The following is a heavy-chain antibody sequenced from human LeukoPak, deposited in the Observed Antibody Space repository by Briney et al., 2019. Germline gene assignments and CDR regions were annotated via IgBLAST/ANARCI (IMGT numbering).Heavy chain of an antibody. V-gene: IGHV3-11*04. CDR3: ARAAPTRTLIGSGADY. Sequence: GGSLRLSCAASGFPFSDYYMSWIRQAPGKGLEWVSYISSSGSTIYYADSVKGRFTISRDNARNSLYLQMNSLRVEDTVVYYCARAAPTRTLIGSGADYWGQGTLVSVSS. CDR1: GFPFSDYY. J-gene: IGHJ4*02. D-gene: IGHD3-22*01. CDR2: ISSSGSTI.